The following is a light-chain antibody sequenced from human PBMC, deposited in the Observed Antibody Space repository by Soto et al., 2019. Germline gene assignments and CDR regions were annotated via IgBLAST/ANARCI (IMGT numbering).Light chain of an antibody. CDR2: GNN. Sequence: QSVLTQPPSVSGAPGQRVTISFTGSSSNIGAGYDVHWYQQLPGTAPTLLIFGNNNRPSGVPDRFSGSKSGTSASLAITGLQAEDEADYYCQSYDSSLSGWVFGGGTKLTVL. V-gene: IGLV1-40*01. CDR1: SSNIGAGYD. J-gene: IGLJ3*02. CDR3: QSYDSSLSGWV.